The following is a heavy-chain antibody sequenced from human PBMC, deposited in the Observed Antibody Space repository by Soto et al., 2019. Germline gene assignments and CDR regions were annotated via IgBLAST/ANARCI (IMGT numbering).Heavy chain of an antibody. D-gene: IGHD2-21*02. CDR1: GFIFTTSD. J-gene: IGHJ4*02. CDR3: AKGGGGDHGY. V-gene: IGHV3-23*04. CDR2: ITTTGDTT. Sequence: QLVESEGGLVQPGGSLRLSCEASGFIFTTSDMSWVRQAPGKGLEWVSSITTTGDTTHYADSVRGRFTISRDNARNRVYLQMNSLRVDDAAVYYWAKGGGGDHGYWGQGTLVAVSS.